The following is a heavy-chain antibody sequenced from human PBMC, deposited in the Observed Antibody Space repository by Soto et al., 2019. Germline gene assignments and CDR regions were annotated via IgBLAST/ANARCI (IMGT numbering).Heavy chain of an antibody. Sequence: GASVKVSCKASGYTFTSYGISWVRQAPGQGLEWMGWISAYNGNTNYAQKLQGRVTMTTDTSTSTAYMELRSLRSDDTAVYYCARGWDYDFWSGPPGMDVWGQGTTVTVSS. CDR2: ISAYNGNT. D-gene: IGHD3-3*01. CDR1: GYTFTSYG. V-gene: IGHV1-18*01. J-gene: IGHJ6*02. CDR3: ARGWDYDFWSGPPGMDV.